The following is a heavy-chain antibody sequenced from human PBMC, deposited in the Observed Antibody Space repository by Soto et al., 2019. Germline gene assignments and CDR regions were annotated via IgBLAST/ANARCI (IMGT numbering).Heavy chain of an antibody. CDR1: GFTFRTYA. CDR2: SVSNTNT. CDR3: ARDAVTGNGKWDWFDP. J-gene: IGHJ5*02. Sequence: HPGGSLRLSSAASGFTFRTYAMSWVRQAPGKGLEWVSSVSNTNTYYADSVKGRFTISRDHSKNTVYLQMDSLSADDTALYYCARDAVTGNGKWDWFDPWGQGTLVTVSS. D-gene: IGHD6-19*01. V-gene: IGHV3-23*01.